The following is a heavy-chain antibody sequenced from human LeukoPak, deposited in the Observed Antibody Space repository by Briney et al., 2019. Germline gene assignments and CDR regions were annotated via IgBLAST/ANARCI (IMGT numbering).Heavy chain of an antibody. V-gene: IGHV3-66*01. J-gene: IGHJ4*02. CDR2: IYSGGST. CDR3: ARGTVTMVDY. D-gene: IGHD3-10*01. Sequence: GGSLRLSCAASGFTVSSNYMSWVRQAPGRGLEWVSVIYSGGSTYYADSVKGRFTISRDNSKNTLFLQMNSLRAGGTAVCYCARGTVTMVDYWGQGTLVTVSS. CDR1: GFTVSSNY.